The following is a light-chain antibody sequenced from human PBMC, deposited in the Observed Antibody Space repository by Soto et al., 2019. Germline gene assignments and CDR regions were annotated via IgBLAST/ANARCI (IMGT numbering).Light chain of an antibody. CDR3: QQYNSYPST. CDR1: QSISSW. J-gene: IGKJ2*01. Sequence: DIQMTQSPSTLSASVGDRVTITCRASQSISSWLAWYQQKPGKAPKLLIYKASSIESGVPSRFSGSGSGTEFTLTISSLQPDDFATYYCQQYNSYPSTVGQGTKLEIK. V-gene: IGKV1-5*03. CDR2: KAS.